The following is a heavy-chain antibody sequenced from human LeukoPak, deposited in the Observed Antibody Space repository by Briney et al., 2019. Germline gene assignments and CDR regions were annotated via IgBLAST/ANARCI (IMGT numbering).Heavy chain of an antibody. V-gene: IGHV3-23*01. J-gene: IGHJ2*01. CDR3: ATAFYFDSSGPYWYFDL. CDR2: SGSGGST. D-gene: IGHD3-22*01. Sequence: GGSLRLSCAASGFTFTTYAMNWVRQAPGKGLQWVSVSGSGGSTYYADSVKGRFTISRDNSKNTLYLEVNSLRAEDTAVYYCATAFYFDSSGPYWYFDLSGRGTLVTVSS. CDR1: GFTFTTYA.